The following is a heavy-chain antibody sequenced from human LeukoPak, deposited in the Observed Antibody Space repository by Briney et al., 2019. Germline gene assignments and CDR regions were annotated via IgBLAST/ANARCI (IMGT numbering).Heavy chain of an antibody. CDR1: GGSISSGGYS. J-gene: IGHJ4*02. CDR3: ASSGGGRSSNYFDY. V-gene: IGHV4-30-2*01. Sequence: SQTLSLTCAVSGGSISSGGYSWSWLRQPPGKGLEWIGYIYHSGSTYYNPSLKSRVTISVDRSKNPFSLKLSSVTAADTAVYYCASSGGGRSSNYFDYWGQGTLVTVSS. CDR2: IYHSGST. D-gene: IGHD2-15*01.